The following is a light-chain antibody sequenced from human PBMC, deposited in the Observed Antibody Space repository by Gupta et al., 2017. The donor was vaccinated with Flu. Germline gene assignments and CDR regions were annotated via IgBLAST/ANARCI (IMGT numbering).Light chain of an antibody. CDR3: QAWDSNTLVV. Sequence: SYELTPPPSVSVSPGQTASVTCSGDKLGDKYASWYQQKPGQSPVLVIYEDRKRPSGIPERFSGSNSGNTATLTISGTQAMEEADYYCQAWDSNTLVVFGGGTKLTVL. V-gene: IGLV3-1*01. CDR2: EDR. CDR1: KLGDKY. J-gene: IGLJ2*01.